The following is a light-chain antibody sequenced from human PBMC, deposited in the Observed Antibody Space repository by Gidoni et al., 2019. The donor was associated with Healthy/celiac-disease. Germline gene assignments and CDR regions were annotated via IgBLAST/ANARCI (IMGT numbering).Light chain of an antibody. CDR2: DVS. J-gene: IGLJ1*01. CDR1: SSAVGGYNY. CDR3: SSYTSSSDNYV. Sequence: QSALTQPAPASGSPGQPVTIACTGTSSAVGGYNYDSWYQQLPGKAPKLMIYDVSNRPSGVSNRSSGSKSGNTASLTISGLQAEDEADYYCSSYTSSSDNYVFGTGTKVTVL. V-gene: IGLV2-14*01.